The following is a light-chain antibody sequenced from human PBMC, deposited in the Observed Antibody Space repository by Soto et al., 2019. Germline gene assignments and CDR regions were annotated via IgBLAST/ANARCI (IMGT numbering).Light chain of an antibody. CDR1: QGISNY. CDR2: AAS. CDR3: KKYNR. Sequence: DIQMTQSPSSLSASPGDRVTITCRASQGISNYLAWYQQKPGQVPKLLIYAASTLPSGIPSRFSGSGSGTDFTLTISGVHPEDVGTYYCKKYNRFGGGTKVEIK. J-gene: IGKJ4*01. V-gene: IGKV1-27*01.